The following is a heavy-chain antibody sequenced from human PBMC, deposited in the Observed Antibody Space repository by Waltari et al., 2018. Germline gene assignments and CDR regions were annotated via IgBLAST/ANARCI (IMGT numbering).Heavy chain of an antibody. CDR2: IIPILGIA. J-gene: IGHJ4*02. D-gene: IGHD5-12*01. CDR1: GGTFSSYA. Sequence: QVQLVQSGAEVKKPGSSVKVSCKASGGTFSSYAISWVRQAPGRGLEWMGGIIPILGIANYAQKFQGRVTITADESTSTAYMELSSLRSEDTAVYYCASRAESGYDYRAPFDYWGQGTLVTVSS. V-gene: IGHV1-69*04. CDR3: ASRAESGYDYRAPFDY.